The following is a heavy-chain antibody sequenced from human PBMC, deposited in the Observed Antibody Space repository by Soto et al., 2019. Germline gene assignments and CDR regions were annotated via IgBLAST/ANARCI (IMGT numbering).Heavy chain of an antibody. D-gene: IGHD3-10*01. CDR3: ARHIGFEEYYFDY. V-gene: IGHV4-39*01. Sequence: SEILSLTCTVSGGSISSSSYYWGWIRQPPGKGLEWIGSIYYSGSTYYNPSLKSRVTISVDTSKNQFSLKLSSVTAADTAVYYCARHIGFEEYYFDYWGQGTLVTVSS. CDR1: GGSISSSSYY. J-gene: IGHJ4*02. CDR2: IYYSGST.